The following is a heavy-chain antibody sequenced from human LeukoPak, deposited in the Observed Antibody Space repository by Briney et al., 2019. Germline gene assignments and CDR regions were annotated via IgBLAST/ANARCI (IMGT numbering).Heavy chain of an antibody. D-gene: IGHD3-10*01. V-gene: IGHV3-11*04. J-gene: IGHJ4*02. Sequence: GGSLRLSCAVSGFTFTDTYMTWIRQAPGKGLESLSYISPSGTDISYADSVKGRFTISRDNAKNSLYLQMNSLRVEDTAVYYCAKLAKYFYGSETFYFFEHWGQGTPVTASS. CDR1: GFTFTDTY. CDR3: AKLAKYFYGSETFYFFEH. CDR2: ISPSGTDI.